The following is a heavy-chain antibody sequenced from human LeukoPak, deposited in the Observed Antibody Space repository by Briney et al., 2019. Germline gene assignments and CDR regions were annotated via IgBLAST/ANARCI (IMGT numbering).Heavy chain of an antibody. J-gene: IGHJ6*02. CDR1: GFTFSSNW. V-gene: IGHV3-7*05. CDR3: ARDPYSSTWSYGMDV. D-gene: IGHD6-6*01. CDR2: IKQDGSEI. Sequence: QPGGSLRLSCAASGFTFSSNWMSWVRQAPGKGLELVANIKQDGSEIFYVDSLKGRFTISRDNAKNSLFLQMNTLRAEDTAVYYCARDPYSSTWSYGMDVWGQGTTVTVSS.